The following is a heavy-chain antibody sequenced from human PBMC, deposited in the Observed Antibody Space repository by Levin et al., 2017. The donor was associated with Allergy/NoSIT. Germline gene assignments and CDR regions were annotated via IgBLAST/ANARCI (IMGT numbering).Heavy chain of an antibody. V-gene: IGHV3-33*01. CDR2: IWYDGSNK. J-gene: IGHJ4*02. Sequence: RPGGSLRLSCAASGFTFSSYGMHWVRQAPGKGLEWVAVIWYDGSNKYYADSVKGRFTISRDNSKNTLYLQMNSLRAEDTAVYYCARGRLRYFDWLSHPLDYWGQGTLVTVSS. CDR1: GFTFSSYG. D-gene: IGHD3-9*01. CDR3: ARGRLRYFDWLSHPLDY.